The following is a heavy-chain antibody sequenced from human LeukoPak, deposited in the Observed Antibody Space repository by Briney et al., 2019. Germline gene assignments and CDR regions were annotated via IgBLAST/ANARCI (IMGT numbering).Heavy chain of an antibody. V-gene: IGHV3-53*01. CDR2: IYRGGSS. CDR1: GFTVSSSY. Sequence: GGSLRLSCAASGFTVSSSYMTWVRQAPGKGLEWVSVIYRGGSSYYADSVKGRFTISRDNSKNTLYLQMNSLRVEDTAVYYCARAVGATAPWGQGTLVTVSS. D-gene: IGHD1-26*01. J-gene: IGHJ5*02. CDR3: ARAVGATAP.